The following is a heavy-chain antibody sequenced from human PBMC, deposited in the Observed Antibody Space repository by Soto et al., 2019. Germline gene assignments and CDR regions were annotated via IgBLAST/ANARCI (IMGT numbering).Heavy chain of an antibody. J-gene: IGHJ3*02. V-gene: IGHV5-51*01. CDR2: IYPGDSDT. D-gene: IGHD2-21*02. CDR1: GYSFTSYW. CDR3: ARLERHIAVVTAPVGPIDI. Sequence: PGESLQISCNGSGYSFTSYWIGWLRQMPGKSLEWMGIIYPGDSDTRYSPSFQGQVTISADKSISTAYLQWSSLQASDTAMYYCARLERHIAVVTAPVGPIDIWGQGRMVTVSS.